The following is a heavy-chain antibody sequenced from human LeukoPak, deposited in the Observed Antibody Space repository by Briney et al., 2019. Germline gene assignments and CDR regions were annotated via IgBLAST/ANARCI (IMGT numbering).Heavy chain of an antibody. CDR2: IYYSGST. Sequence: SETLSLTCTVSGGSISNYYWSWIRQPPGKGLEWIGYIYYSGSTYYNPSLKSRVTISVDTSKNQFSLKLSSVTAADTAVYYCARDASGGDFGYWGQGTLVTVSS. V-gene: IGHV4-59*12. J-gene: IGHJ4*02. D-gene: IGHD2-21*01. CDR3: ARDASGGDFGY. CDR1: GGSISNYY.